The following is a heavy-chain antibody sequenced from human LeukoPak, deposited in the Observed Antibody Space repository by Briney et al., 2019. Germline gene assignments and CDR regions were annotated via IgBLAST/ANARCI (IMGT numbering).Heavy chain of an antibody. D-gene: IGHD3-10*01. CDR1: GGSFSGCY. Sequence: SETLSLTCGVYGGSFSGCYGSWIRRPPGKGREWLGEIKHSGSPKHNPSLEGRVTISLDTSKKQSPLNLSSVAAANTAVYYCARGAYGSGSSNWFDPWGQGTLVTVSS. V-gene: IGHV4-34*01. CDR3: ARGAYGSGSSNWFDP. J-gene: IGHJ5*02. CDR2: IKHSGSP.